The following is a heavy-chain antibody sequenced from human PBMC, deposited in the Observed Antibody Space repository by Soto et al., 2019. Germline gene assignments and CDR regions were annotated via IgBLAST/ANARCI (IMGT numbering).Heavy chain of an antibody. Sequence: ASVKVSCKASGGTFSSYAISWVRQAPGQGLEWMGGIIPIFGTANYAQKFQGRVTITADESTSTAYMELSSLRSEDTAVYYCAREVTMIVVVPGVNAFDIGGQGTMVTVSS. CDR3: AREVTMIVVVPGVNAFDI. CDR1: GGTFSSYA. D-gene: IGHD3-22*01. CDR2: IIPIFGTA. J-gene: IGHJ3*02. V-gene: IGHV1-69*13.